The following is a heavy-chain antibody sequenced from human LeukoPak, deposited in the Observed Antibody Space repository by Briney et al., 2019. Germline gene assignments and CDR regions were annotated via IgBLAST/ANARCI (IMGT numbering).Heavy chain of an antibody. CDR1: GGSFSGYY. D-gene: IGHD2-2*01. Sequence: PSETLSLTCGVTGGSFSGYYWSWIRQPPEKGLEWIGEINHRGSTQYNPPLKSRVTISVDTSKNQFSLKLNSVTAADTAVYYCARSRPEVLPVAMDLDYWGQGTLVTVSS. V-gene: IGHV4-34*01. J-gene: IGHJ4*02. CDR3: ARSRPEVLPVAMDLDY. CDR2: INHRGST.